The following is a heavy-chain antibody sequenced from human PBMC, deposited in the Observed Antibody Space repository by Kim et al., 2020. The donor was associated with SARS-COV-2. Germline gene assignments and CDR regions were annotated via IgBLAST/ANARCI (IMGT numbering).Heavy chain of an antibody. CDR3: ARVGLPVYYYYGMDV. V-gene: IGHV1-3*01. Sequence: QKFQGRVHITRDTSASTAYMELSSLRSEDTAVYYCARVGLPVYYYYGMDVWGQGTTVTVSS. J-gene: IGHJ6*02.